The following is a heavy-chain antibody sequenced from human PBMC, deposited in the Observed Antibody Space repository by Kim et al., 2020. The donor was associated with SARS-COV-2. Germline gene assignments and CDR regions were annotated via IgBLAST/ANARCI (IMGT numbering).Heavy chain of an antibody. D-gene: IGHD3-16*01. V-gene: IGHV3-21*01. CDR1: GFSFSTYN. J-gene: IGHJ4*02. Sequence: GGSLRLSCAASGFSFSTYNMNWVRQAPGKGLEWVSSISTSGSYIYYADSVKGRFTISRDNAKNSLYLQMDSLRAEDTAVYYCAKVAGDDYWGQGTRVTVSS. CDR2: ISTSGSYI. CDR3: AKVAGDDY.